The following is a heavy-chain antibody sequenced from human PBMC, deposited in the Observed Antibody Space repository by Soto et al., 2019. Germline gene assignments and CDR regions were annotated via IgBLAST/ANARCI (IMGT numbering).Heavy chain of an antibody. J-gene: IGHJ4*02. CDR3: ARAVAVPADFDD. CDR2: INPNSGGT. Sequence: AASVKVSCKASGYTFTGYYMHWVRQAPGQGLEWMGWINPNSGGTNYAQKFQGWVTMTRDTSISTAYMELSRLRSEDTAVYYCARAVAVPADFDDWGQGTLVTVSS. D-gene: IGHD6-19*01. CDR1: GYTFTGYY. V-gene: IGHV1-2*04.